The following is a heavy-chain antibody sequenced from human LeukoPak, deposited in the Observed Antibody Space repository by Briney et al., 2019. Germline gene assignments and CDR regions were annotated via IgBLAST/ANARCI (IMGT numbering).Heavy chain of an antibody. CDR1: GFSFSAYW. CDR2: INPAGTET. Sequence: AGGSLRLSCAASGFSFSAYWMTWVRQAPGTGLEWVANINPAGTETYYVDPVKGRFTISRDNAKNLLYLQMNSLRAEDTAVCYCASGYDFENPAFDYWGQGTLVTVSS. V-gene: IGHV3-7*01. J-gene: IGHJ4*02. CDR3: ASGYDFENPAFDY. D-gene: IGHD5-12*01.